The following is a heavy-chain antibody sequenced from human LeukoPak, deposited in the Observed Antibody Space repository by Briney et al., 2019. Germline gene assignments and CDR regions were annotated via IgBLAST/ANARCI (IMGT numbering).Heavy chain of an antibody. CDR2: IIPIFGTA. CDR1: GGTFSSYA. D-gene: IGHD1-26*01. J-gene: IGHJ4*02. CDR3: ARDYVIQKWVPLGL. Sequence: SVKVSCKASGGTFSSYAISWVRQAPGQGLEWMGGIIPIFGTANYAQKFQGRVTITADESTSTAYMELSRLRSEDTAVYYCARDYVIQKWVPLGLWGQGTLVTVSS. V-gene: IGHV1-69*01.